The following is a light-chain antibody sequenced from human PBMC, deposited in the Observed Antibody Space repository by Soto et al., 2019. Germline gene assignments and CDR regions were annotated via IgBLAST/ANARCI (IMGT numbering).Light chain of an antibody. Sequence: DIQMTQSPSSLSASVGDRVTITCRASQSVSTYLNWYQQKPGKAPKLLIYAASSLQSGVPSRFSGSGSGTDFSLTSSSLQPEDFATYDCQQSYSTLPTFGHGTRLEIK. CDR1: QSVSTY. CDR3: QQSYSTLPT. V-gene: IGKV1-39*01. J-gene: IGKJ5*01. CDR2: AAS.